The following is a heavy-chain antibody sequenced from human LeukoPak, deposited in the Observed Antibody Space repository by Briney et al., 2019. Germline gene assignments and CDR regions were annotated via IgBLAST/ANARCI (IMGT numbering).Heavy chain of an antibody. D-gene: IGHD3-10*01. V-gene: IGHV3-30*18. J-gene: IGHJ4*02. Sequence: SGRSLRLSCAASGFTFSSYGMHWVRQAPGKGLEWVAVISYDGSNKYYADSVKGRFTISRDNSKNTLYLQMNSLRAEDTAVYYCAKDREVYGSGKYFDYWGQGTLVTVSS. CDR2: ISYDGSNK. CDR3: AKDREVYGSGKYFDY. CDR1: GFTFSSYG.